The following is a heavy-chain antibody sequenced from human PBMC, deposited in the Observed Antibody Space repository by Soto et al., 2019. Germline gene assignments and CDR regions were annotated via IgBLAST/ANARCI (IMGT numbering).Heavy chain of an antibody. CDR2: ISAYNGNT. D-gene: IGHD4-17*01. V-gene: IGHV1-18*01. CDR3: ARDSYDYGDYGVLNNNWFDP. Sequence: QVQLVQSGAEVKKPGASVKVSCKASGYTFTSYGISWVRQAPGQGLEWMGWISAYNGNTNYAQKLQGRVTMTTDTSTSTAYMELRSLRSDDTAVYYCARDSYDYGDYGVLNNNWFDPWGQGTLVTVSS. CDR1: GYTFTSYG. J-gene: IGHJ5*02.